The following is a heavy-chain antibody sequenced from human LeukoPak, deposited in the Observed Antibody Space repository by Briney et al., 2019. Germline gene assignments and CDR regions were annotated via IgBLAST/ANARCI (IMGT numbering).Heavy chain of an antibody. V-gene: IGHV4-61*08. D-gene: IGHD2-15*01. CDR3: AKEREYCSSGSCHYDLDV. CDR1: GGSISSGGYY. Sequence: SETLSLTCTVSGGSISSGGYYWSWIRQHPGKGLEWIGYIYYTGSTNYNPSLKSRVTISVDTSKNQFSLKLSSVTAADTAVYYCAKEREYCSSGSCHYDLDVWGQGTTVTVSS. J-gene: IGHJ6*02. CDR2: IYYTGST.